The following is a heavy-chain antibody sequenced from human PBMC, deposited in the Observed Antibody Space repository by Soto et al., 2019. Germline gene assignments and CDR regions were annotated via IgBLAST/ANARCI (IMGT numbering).Heavy chain of an antibody. CDR1: GFTFSSYG. V-gene: IGHV3-30*18. D-gene: IGHD2-15*01. CDR2: ISYDGSNK. Sequence: GGSLRLSCAASGFTFSSYGMHWVRQAPGKGLEWVAVISYDGSNKYYADSVKGRFTISRDNSKNTLYLQMNSLRAEDTAVYYCAKDPFDQNCSGGSCYYYYYMDVWGKGTTVTVSS. CDR3: AKDPFDQNCSGGSCYYYYYMDV. J-gene: IGHJ6*03.